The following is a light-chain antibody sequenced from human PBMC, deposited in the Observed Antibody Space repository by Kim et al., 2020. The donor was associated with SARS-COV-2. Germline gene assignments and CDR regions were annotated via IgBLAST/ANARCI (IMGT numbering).Light chain of an antibody. CDR3: ATWDDSLNGYV. CDR1: SSNIGTNT. CDR2: SNN. Sequence: QPVLTQPPSASGTPGQRVTISCSGGSSNIGTNTVDWYQQVPGAAPKLLVYSNNRRPSGVPDRFTGSKSGTSASLAISGLQSEDEADYHCATWDDSLNGYVFGTGTKVTVL. V-gene: IGLV1-44*01. J-gene: IGLJ1*01.